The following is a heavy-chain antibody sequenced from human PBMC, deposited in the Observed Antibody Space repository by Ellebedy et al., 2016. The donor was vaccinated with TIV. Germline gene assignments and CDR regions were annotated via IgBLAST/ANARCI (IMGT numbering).Heavy chain of an antibody. Sequence: GESLKISCAASGFTFSSYAMSWVRQAPGKGLEWVSGISGFEQSTHYADSVEGRFAISRDNSKNTLYLQMNSLRVEDTAVYYCAGHGDRAMTHWGQGTLVTVPS. CDR1: GFTFSSYA. V-gene: IGHV3-23*01. CDR3: AGHGDRAMTH. J-gene: IGHJ4*02. CDR2: ISGFEQST. D-gene: IGHD5-18*01.